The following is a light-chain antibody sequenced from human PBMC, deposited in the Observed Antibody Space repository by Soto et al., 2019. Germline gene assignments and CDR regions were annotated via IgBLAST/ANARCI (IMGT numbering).Light chain of an antibody. CDR2: LNSDGSH. CDR3: QTWGTGIHWV. Sequence: QSVLTQSPSASASLGASVKLTCTLSSGHSSYAIAWHQQQPEKGPRYLMKLNSDGSHSKGDGIPDRFSSSSSGAERYLTISSLQSEDEADYYCQTWGTGIHWVFGGGTQLTVL. J-gene: IGLJ3*02. V-gene: IGLV4-69*01. CDR1: SGHSSYA.